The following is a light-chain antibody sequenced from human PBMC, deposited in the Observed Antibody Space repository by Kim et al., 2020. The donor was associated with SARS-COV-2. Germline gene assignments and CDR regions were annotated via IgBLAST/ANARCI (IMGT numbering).Light chain of an antibody. CDR3: KSRDSSGDLRV. CDR2: GNN. V-gene: IGLV3-19*01. Sequence: LCHTVRIPCQAARLRISSASWSPQQPGPAPVLVIYGNNHRPSVLPARFSGSSSGTTASLSITGAPAEDAADYYCKSRDSSGDLRVFGGGTKLTVL. J-gene: IGLJ3*02. CDR1: RLRISS.